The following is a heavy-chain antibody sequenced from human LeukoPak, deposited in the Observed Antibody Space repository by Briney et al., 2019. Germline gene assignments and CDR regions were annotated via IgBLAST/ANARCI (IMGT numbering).Heavy chain of an antibody. D-gene: IGHD6-19*01. Sequence: GGSLRLSCAASGFTFSSYAMSWVRQAPGKGLEWVSAISSSGGSTYYADSVKGRFTISRDNSKNTLYLQMNSLRAEDTAVYYCAKVLGAVAGTNYFDYWGQGTLVTVSS. V-gene: IGHV3-23*01. J-gene: IGHJ4*02. CDR3: AKVLGAVAGTNYFDY. CDR2: ISSSGGST. CDR1: GFTFSSYA.